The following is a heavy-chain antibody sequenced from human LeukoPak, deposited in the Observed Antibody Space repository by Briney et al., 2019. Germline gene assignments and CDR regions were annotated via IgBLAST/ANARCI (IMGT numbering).Heavy chain of an antibody. CDR3: ARNRASSSWPLDI. CDR1: GGSISSNNYN. CDR2: IYYSGST. J-gene: IGHJ3*02. Sequence: SETLSLTCTVSGGSISSNNYNWGWIRQPPGKGLEWIGNIYYSGSTYYNPSLKSRVTISVDTSKNQFSLKLSSVTAADTAVYYCARNRASSSWPLDIWGQGTMVTVSS. D-gene: IGHD6-13*01. V-gene: IGHV4-39*01.